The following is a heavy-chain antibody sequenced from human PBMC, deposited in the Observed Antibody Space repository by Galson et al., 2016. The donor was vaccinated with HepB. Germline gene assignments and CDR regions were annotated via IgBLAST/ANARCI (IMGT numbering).Heavy chain of an antibody. CDR2: IIPILGIT. CDR1: GGTFSSYG. Sequence: SVKVSCKASGGTFSSYGISWVRQAPGQGLEWMGGIIPILGITNYAQKFQGRVTITADKSTSTAYMELSSLRSEDTAVYYCARGGAARRYYYYYGMDVWGRGTTVTVAS. CDR3: ARGGAARRYYYYYGMDV. D-gene: IGHD6-6*01. J-gene: IGHJ6*02. V-gene: IGHV1-69*10.